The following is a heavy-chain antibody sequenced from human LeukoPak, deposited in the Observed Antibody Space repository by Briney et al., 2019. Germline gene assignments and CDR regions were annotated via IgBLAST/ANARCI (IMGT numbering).Heavy chain of an antibody. CDR2: MNPNSANT. Sequence: GASVKVSCKASGYTFSNYDINWVRQAYGQGLEWMGWMNPNSANTGYAQKFQGRVTMTTNTSINTAYMGLSSLRSEDTALYYCARGDTRYCASTSCSDYYYYGVDVWGQGTTVTVSS. V-gene: IGHV1-8*01. CDR3: ARGDTRYCASTSCSDYYYYGVDV. CDR1: GYTFSNYD. D-gene: IGHD2-2*01. J-gene: IGHJ6*02.